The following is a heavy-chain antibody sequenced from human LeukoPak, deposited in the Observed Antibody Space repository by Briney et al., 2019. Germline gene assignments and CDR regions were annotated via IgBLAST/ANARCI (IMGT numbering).Heavy chain of an antibody. CDR1: GFTFSDYS. D-gene: IGHD3-3*01. V-gene: IGHV3-23*01. CDR2: ISGSGGGV. Sequence: GGSLRLSCAASGFTFSDYSMNWVRQAPGKGLEWVSSISGSGGGVYYADSVKGRFTISRDNSKNTLSLQMHSLRAEDTALYYCAKALRFLEWSSFDYWGQGISVTVSS. CDR3: AKALRFLEWSSFDY. J-gene: IGHJ4*02.